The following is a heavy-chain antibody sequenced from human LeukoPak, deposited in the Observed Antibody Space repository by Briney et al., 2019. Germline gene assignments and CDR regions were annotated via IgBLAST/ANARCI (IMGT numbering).Heavy chain of an antibody. J-gene: IGHJ4*02. CDR1: GGSISTYY. CDR3: ARESIVVLPTADRSYYFDY. V-gene: IGHV4-4*07. CDR2: VYTSWRN. D-gene: IGHD2-2*01. Sequence: PSETLSLTCTVSGGSISTYYWSWIRQSAGKGLEWIGRVYTSWRNNYNPSLKSRVTLSVDTSKTQFSLTLTSVTAADTAVYYCARESIVVLPTADRSYYFDYWGQGTLVTVSS.